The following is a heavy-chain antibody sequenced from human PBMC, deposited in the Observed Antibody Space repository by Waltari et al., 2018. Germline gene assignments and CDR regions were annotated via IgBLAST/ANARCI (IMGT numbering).Heavy chain of an antibody. D-gene: IGHD1-26*01. CDR1: GYSISSGYY. CDR2: IYHSGST. Sequence: QVQLQESGPGLVKPSETLSLTCTVSGYSISSGYYWGWIRQPPGKGLEWIGGIYHSGSTYYNPSLKSRVTISVDTSKNQFSLKLSSVTAADTAVYYCAITAEWEQTGFDYWGQGTLVTVSS. CDR3: AITAEWEQTGFDY. J-gene: IGHJ4*02. V-gene: IGHV4-38-2*02.